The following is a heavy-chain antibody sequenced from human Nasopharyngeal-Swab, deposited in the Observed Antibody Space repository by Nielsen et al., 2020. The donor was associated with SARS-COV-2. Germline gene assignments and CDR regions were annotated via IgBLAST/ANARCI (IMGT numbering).Heavy chain of an antibody. D-gene: IGHD3-3*01. Sequence: GESLKISCAASGFTFSTYKMNWVRQAPGKGMEWGSNISSSSSPIYYEDSVKGRFTIARDNAKNSLYLQMNSLRAEDTAVYYCARYNFWSGYNYYYYMDVWGKGTTVTVSS. CDR2: ISSSSSPI. CDR3: ARYNFWSGYNYYYYMDV. CDR1: GFTFSTYK. V-gene: IGHV3-48*01. J-gene: IGHJ6*03.